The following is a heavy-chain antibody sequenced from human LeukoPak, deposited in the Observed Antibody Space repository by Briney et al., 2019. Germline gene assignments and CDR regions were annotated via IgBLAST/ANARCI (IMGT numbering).Heavy chain of an antibody. V-gene: IGHV4-59*08. CDR3: AKSSSSPYYFDY. CDR2: IYYSGST. Sequence: SSETLSLTCTVSGGSIISYYWSWIRQPPGKGLEWIGYIYYSGSTNYNPSLKRRVTISVDTSKNQFSLKLSSVTAADTAVYYCAKSSSSPYYFDYWGQGTLVTVSS. D-gene: IGHD6-6*01. J-gene: IGHJ4*02. CDR1: GGSIISYY.